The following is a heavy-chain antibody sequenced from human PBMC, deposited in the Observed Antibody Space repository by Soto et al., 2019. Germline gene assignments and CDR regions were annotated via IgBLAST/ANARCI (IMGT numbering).Heavy chain of an antibody. J-gene: IGHJ4*02. CDR2: IYYSGST. D-gene: IGHD6-13*01. CDR3: ARDRGIAAAGIIDY. V-gene: IGHV4-59*01. Sequence: QVQLQESGPGLVKPSETLSLTCTVAGGSISSYYWSWIRQPPGKGLEWIGYIYYSGSTNYNPSLKSRVTIAVDTSKNQFSLKRSSVTAADTAVYYCARDRGIAAAGIIDYWGQGTLVTVSS. CDR1: GGSISSYY.